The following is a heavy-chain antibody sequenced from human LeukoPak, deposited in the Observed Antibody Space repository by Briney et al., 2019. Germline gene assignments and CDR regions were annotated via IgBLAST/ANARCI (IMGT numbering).Heavy chain of an antibody. CDR1: GYTFTSYY. Sequence: ASVKVSCKASGYTFTSYYMHWVRQAPGKGLEWMGGFDPEDGETIYAQKFQGRVTMTEDTSTDTAYMELSSLRSEDTAVYYCATVRYYDSSGYKGAFDIWGQGTMVTVSS. CDR3: ATVRYYDSSGYKGAFDI. V-gene: IGHV1-24*01. J-gene: IGHJ3*02. CDR2: FDPEDGET. D-gene: IGHD3-22*01.